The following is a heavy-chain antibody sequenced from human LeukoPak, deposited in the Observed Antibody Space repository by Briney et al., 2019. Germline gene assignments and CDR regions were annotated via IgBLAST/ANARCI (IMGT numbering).Heavy chain of an antibody. D-gene: IGHD2-15*01. CDR1: GFTFSSYG. CDR2: ISGSGGST. V-gene: IGHV3-23*01. Sequence: PGGTLRLSCAASGFTFSSYGMSWVRQAPGKGLEWVSAISGSGGSTYYADPVKGRFTISRDNSKNTLYMQMNSLRAEDTAVYYCAKAPTPVVAATLFHHWGQGTLVTVS. CDR3: AKAPTPVVAATLFHH. J-gene: IGHJ1*01.